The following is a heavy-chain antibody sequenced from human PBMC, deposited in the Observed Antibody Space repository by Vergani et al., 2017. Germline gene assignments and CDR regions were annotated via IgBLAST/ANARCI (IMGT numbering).Heavy chain of an antibody. CDR1: GGSFSGYY. D-gene: IGHD3-3*02. CDR2: INHSGST. J-gene: IGHJ6*02. CDR3: ARGRNIYV. V-gene: IGHV4-34*01. Sequence: QVQLQESGPGLVKPSETLSLTCTVSGGSFSGYYWSWIRQPPGKGLEWIGEINHSGSTNYNPSLKSRVTISVDTSKNQFSLKLSSVTAADTAVYYCARGRNIYVWGQGTTVTVSS.